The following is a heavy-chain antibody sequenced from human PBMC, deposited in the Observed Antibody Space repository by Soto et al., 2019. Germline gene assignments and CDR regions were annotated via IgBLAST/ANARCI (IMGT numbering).Heavy chain of an antibody. CDR3: ATYGGDSGGFEYFKH. CDR1: GLTLSNYG. Sequence: EVQLLESGGGLVQPGWSLRISCAASGLTLSNYGMTWVRQAPGKGLEWVSAISGSGDTYNVDSLKGRFSISRDNSKSTLFLQMNSLRAEDTAVYYCATYGGDSGGFEYFKHWGQGTLVTVSS. V-gene: IGHV3-23*01. D-gene: IGHD2-21*02. J-gene: IGHJ1*01. CDR2: ISGSGDT.